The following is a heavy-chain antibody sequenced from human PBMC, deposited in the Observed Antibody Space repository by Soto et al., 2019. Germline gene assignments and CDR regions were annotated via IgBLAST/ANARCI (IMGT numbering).Heavy chain of an antibody. CDR3: ANPIAAAGIT. CDR2: ISYDGSNK. CDR1: GFTFSSYG. D-gene: IGHD6-13*01. V-gene: IGHV3-30*18. Sequence: GGSLRLSCAASGFTFSSYGMHWVRQAPGRGLEWVAVISYDGSNKYYADSVKGRFTISRDNSKNTLYLQMNSLRAEDTAVYYCANPIAAAGITWGQGTLVTVSS. J-gene: IGHJ5*02.